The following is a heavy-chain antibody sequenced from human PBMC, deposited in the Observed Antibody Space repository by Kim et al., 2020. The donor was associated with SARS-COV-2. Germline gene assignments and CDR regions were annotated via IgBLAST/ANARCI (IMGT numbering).Heavy chain of an antibody. J-gene: IGHJ6*02. CDR3: ARGGYAGDYYYGMDV. D-gene: IGHD1-1*01. Sequence: SVKVSCKASGGTFSSYAISWVRQAPGQGLEWMGGIIPIFGTANYAQKFQGRVTITADESTSTAYMELSSLRSEDTAVYYCARGGYAGDYYYGMDVWGQGTTVTVSS. V-gene: IGHV1-69*13. CDR1: GGTFSSYA. CDR2: IIPIFGTA.